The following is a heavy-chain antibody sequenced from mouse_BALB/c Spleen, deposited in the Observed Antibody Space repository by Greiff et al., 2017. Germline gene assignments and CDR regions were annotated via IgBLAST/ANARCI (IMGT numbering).Heavy chain of an antibody. CDR1: GYSITSDYA. V-gene: IGHV3-2*02. D-gene: IGHD2-14*01. CDR2: ISYSGST. Sequence: EVMLVESGPGLVKPSQSLSLTCTVTGYSITSDYAWNWIRQFPGNKLEWMGYISYSGSTSYNPSLKSRISITRDTSKNQFFLQLNSVTTEDTATYYCARRGNWYGGVDYWGQGTTLTVSS. CDR3: ARRGNWYGGVDY. J-gene: IGHJ2*01.